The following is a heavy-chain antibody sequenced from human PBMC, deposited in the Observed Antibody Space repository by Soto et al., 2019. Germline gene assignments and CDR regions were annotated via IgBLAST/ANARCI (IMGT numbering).Heavy chain of an antibody. D-gene: IGHD3-9*01. J-gene: IGHJ5*02. V-gene: IGHV2-5*02. CDR1: GFSLSTSGVG. CDR3: AHNDYDILTGYHREIYSWFDP. Sequence: SGPTLVNPTQTLTLTCTFSGFSLSTSGVGVGWIRQPPGKALEWLALIYLDDDKRYSPSLKSRLTITKDTSKNQVVLTMTNMDPVDTATYYCAHNDYDILTGYHREIYSWFDPWGQ. CDR2: IYLDDDK.